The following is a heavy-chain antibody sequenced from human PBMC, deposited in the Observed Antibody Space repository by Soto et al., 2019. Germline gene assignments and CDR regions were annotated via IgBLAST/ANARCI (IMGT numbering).Heavy chain of an antibody. Sequence: SETLSLTCAVSGGSISSGGYSWSWIRQPPGKGLEWIGYIYHSGSTYYNPSLKSRVTISVDRSKNQFSLKLSSVTAADTAVYYCARGLYDILTGALGVWFDPWGQGTLVTVSS. J-gene: IGHJ5*02. CDR2: IYHSGST. D-gene: IGHD3-9*01. CDR3: ARGLYDILTGALGVWFDP. V-gene: IGHV4-30-2*01. CDR1: GGSISSGGYS.